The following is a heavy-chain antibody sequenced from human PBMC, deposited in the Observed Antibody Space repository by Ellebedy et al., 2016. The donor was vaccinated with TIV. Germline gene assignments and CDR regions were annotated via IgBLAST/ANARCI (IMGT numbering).Heavy chain of an antibody. Sequence: SETLSLXXTVSGGSISKYYWSWIRQPPGKGLEWIGYIYYSGDTNYNPSLKSRVAISIDTSKKQFSLNLNSVTAADTAVYYCARSFYDFWYYGLDVWGQGTTVTVSS. CDR2: IYYSGDT. J-gene: IGHJ6*02. CDR3: ARSFYDFWYYGLDV. V-gene: IGHV4-59*01. CDR1: GGSISKYY. D-gene: IGHD3-3*01.